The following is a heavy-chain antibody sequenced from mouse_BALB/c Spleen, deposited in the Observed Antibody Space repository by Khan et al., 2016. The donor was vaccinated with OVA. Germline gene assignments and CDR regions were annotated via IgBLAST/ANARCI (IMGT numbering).Heavy chain of an antibody. Sequence: QIQLVQSGPELKKPGETVKISCKASGHTFTNFGMNWVKQAPGKGLKWMGWINTYTGEPTYADDFNGRFAFSLEASASTAYLQISNLTNEDTATYFCARAPYFSYTMNNWGQGTSVTVSS. J-gene: IGHJ4*01. CDR1: GHTFTNFG. CDR2: INTYTGEP. V-gene: IGHV9-3-1*01. D-gene: IGHD2-10*01. CDR3: ARAPYFSYTMNN.